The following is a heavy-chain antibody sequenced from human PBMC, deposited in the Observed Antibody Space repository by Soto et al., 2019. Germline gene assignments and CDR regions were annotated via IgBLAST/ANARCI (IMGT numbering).Heavy chain of an antibody. D-gene: IGHD3-9*01. J-gene: IGHJ4*02. CDR2: IFYSGST. Sequence: PSETLSLTCSVSGGSINRRSDYWAWIRQPPGKGLEWIGSIFYSGSTYYNASLKSRVTLLIDTPKNRFSLNVMSVTAADTAVYYCARQSYFDWSQIDYWGQGILVTVSS. V-gene: IGHV4-39*01. CDR3: ARQSYFDWSQIDY. CDR1: GGSINRRSDY.